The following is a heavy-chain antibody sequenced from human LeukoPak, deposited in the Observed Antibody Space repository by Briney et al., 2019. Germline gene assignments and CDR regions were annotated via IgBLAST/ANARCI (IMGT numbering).Heavy chain of an antibody. CDR1: GYTFTSYG. V-gene: IGHV1-69*13. CDR3: ARGDKPHDYGDYPVT. CDR2: IIPIFGTA. D-gene: IGHD4-17*01. Sequence: GASVKVSCKASGYTFTSYGISWVRQAPGQGLEWMGGIIPIFGTANYAQKFQGRVTITADESTSTAYMELSSLRSEDTAVYYCARGDKPHDYGDYPVTWGQGTLVTVSS. J-gene: IGHJ5*02.